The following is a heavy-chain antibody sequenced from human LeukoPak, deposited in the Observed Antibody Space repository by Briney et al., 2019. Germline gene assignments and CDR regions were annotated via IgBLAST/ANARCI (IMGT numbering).Heavy chain of an antibody. CDR2: ISYDGSNK. D-gene: IGHD2-2*01. CDR1: GLTFSTYA. V-gene: IGHV3-30-3*01. J-gene: IGHJ4*02. CDR3: ARAARYCSSTSCYFVY. Sequence: GGPLSLSCAASGLTFSTYAMTGVRKPPARGREGGPVISYDGSNKYYADSVKGRFTISRDNSKNTLYLQMNSLRAEDTAVYYCARAARYCSSTSCYFVYWGQGTLVTVSS.